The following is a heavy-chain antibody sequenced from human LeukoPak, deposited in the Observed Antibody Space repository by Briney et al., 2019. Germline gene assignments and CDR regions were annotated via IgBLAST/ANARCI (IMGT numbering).Heavy chain of an antibody. D-gene: IGHD3-3*01. V-gene: IGHV3-15*01. CDR3: TTGVEK. J-gene: IGHJ4*02. Sequence: GGSLRLSCSASGLTFSRRWMSWVRQTPGKGLEWVGRIKSKTDGETTDYGAPVQGRFTILREDAKNTLYLQMNSLKTEDTGVYYCTTGVEKWGQGTRVIVSS. CDR2: IKSKTDGETT. CDR1: GLTFSRRW.